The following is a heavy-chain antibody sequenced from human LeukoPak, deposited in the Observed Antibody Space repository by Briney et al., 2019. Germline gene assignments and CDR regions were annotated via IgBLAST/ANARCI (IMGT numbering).Heavy chain of an antibody. CDR1: GFTFSSYN. CDR3: ARDPGCSGGSCPVARYYYGMDV. Sequence: GSLRLSCAASGFTFSSYNMNWVRQAPGKGLEWVSYISSSSSTIYYADSVKGRFTISRDNAKNSLYLQMNSLRAEDTAVYYCARDPGCSGGSCPVARYYYGMDVWGQGTTVTVSS. D-gene: IGHD2-15*01. V-gene: IGHV3-48*01. CDR2: ISSSSSTI. J-gene: IGHJ6*02.